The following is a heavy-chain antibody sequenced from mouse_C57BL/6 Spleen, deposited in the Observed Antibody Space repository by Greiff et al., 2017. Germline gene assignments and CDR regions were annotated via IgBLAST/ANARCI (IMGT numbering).Heavy chain of an antibody. CDR1: GYAFTNYL. D-gene: IGHD2-5*01. V-gene: IGHV1-54*01. J-gene: IGHJ4*01. CDR3: ARSYYSNYRYAMDY. CDR2: LNPGSGGT. Sequence: QVQLQQSGAELVRPGTSVKVSCKASGYAFTNYLIEWVKQRPGQGLEWIGVLNPGSGGTNYNEKFKGKATLTADKSSSTAYMQLSSLTSEDSAVYFCARSYYSNYRYAMDYWGQGTSVTVSS.